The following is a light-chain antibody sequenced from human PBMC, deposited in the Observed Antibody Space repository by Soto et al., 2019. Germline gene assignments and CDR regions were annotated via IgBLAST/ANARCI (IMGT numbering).Light chain of an antibody. CDR2: GAS. J-gene: IGKJ1*01. CDR1: QSVSSTY. V-gene: IGKV3-20*01. CDR3: LQDYNYPPT. Sequence: EIVLTQSPGTLSLSPGDRGTLSCRASQSVSSTYLGWYQQKPGQAPRLLIYGASSRATGIPDRFSGSGSGTDFTLTISSLQPEDFATYYCLQDYNYPPTFGQGTKVEIK.